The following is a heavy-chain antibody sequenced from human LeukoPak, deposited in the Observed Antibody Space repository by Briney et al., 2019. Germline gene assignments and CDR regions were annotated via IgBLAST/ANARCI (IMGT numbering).Heavy chain of an antibody. Sequence: PGGSLRLSCAASGFTFSSYWMHWVRQAPGKGLVWVSRINSDGNSTSYADSVKGRFTISRDNAKKTLYLQMNSLRAEDTAVYYCASAAPHAGELPWRYRPNKINDYWGQGTLVTVSS. J-gene: IGHJ4*02. CDR2: INSDGNST. CDR1: GFTFSSYW. V-gene: IGHV3-74*01. D-gene: IGHD1-26*01. CDR3: ASAAPHAGELPWRYRPNKINDY.